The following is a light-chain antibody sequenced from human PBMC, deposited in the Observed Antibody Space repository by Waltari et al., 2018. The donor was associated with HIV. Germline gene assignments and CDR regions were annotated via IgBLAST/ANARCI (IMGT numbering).Light chain of an antibody. Sequence: DIVMTQSPSSLAVSLGERATINCQSSQSVLYNSKNKNYLVWYQQKPGQAPKVLIHWASTRESGVPDRFSGSGSGTDFTLTISSLQAEDVAVYYCQQYYSNPFTFGPGTKVNVK. V-gene: IGKV4-1*01. CDR3: QQYYSNPFT. CDR1: QSVLYNSKNKNY. CDR2: WAS. J-gene: IGKJ3*01.